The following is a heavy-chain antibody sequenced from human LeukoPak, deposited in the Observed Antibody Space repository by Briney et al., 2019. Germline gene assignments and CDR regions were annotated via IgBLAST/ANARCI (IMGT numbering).Heavy chain of an antibody. D-gene: IGHD3-3*01. CDR2: ISGSGGST. J-gene: IGHJ3*02. CDR1: GFTFSSYA. CDR3: AKSSRYRHDFWSCYLEPSI. Sequence: RAGGSLRLSCAASGFTFSSYAMSWVRQAPGKGLEWVSAISGSGGSTYYADSVKGRFTISRDNSKNTLYLQMNSLRAEDTAVYYCAKSSRYRHDFWSCYLEPSIWGQGTMVTVSS. V-gene: IGHV3-23*01.